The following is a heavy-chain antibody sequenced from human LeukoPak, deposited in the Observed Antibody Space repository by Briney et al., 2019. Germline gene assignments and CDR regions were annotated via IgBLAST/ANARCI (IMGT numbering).Heavy chain of an antibody. CDR1: GASITNYY. Sequence: SETLSLTCSVSGASITNYYWSWIRQPPGKGLEWIGYIYYTGSTTYNPSLEGRVTMSVDTSNNQFSLRLTSVTAADTAVYYCASNGGGKTGNHYYYMDVWGKGTTVTVSS. J-gene: IGHJ6*03. V-gene: IGHV4-59*08. CDR3: ASNGGGKTGNHYYYMDV. CDR2: IYYTGST. D-gene: IGHD3-16*01.